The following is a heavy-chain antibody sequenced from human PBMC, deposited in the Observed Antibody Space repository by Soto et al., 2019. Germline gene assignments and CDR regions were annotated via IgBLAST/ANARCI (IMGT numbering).Heavy chain of an antibody. CDR3: ARGLGYCSSTSCYSIFDS. CDR2: IYSNSST. D-gene: IGHD2-2*01. J-gene: IGHJ5*01. V-gene: IGHV3-66*01. Sequence: PGGSLRLSCAASGFTVSSKYMNWVRQTPGKGLEWVSIIYSNSSTYYADSVKGRFTISRDNSKNTLYLQMNTLRAEDTAMYYCARGLGYCSSTSCYSIFDSWGQGTLVTVSS. CDR1: GFTVSSKY.